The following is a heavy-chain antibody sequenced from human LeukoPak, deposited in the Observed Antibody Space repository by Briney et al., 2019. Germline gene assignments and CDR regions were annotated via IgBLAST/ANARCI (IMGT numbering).Heavy chain of an antibody. CDR2: FDPEDGET. D-gene: IGHD3-22*01. J-gene: IGHJ4*02. Sequence: ASVKVSCKVSGYSLTELSMHCVRQAPGKGLEWMGGFDPEDGETVYAQKFQGRVTMTEDTSTDTAYMELSSLRSEDTAVYYCATESSVDSSGLDYWGQGTLVTVSS. CDR1: GYSLTELS. V-gene: IGHV1-24*01. CDR3: ATESSVDSSGLDY.